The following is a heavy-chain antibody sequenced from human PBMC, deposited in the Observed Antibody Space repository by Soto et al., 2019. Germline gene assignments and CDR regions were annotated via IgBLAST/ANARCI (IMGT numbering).Heavy chain of an antibody. D-gene: IGHD3-22*01. CDR3: ARGGYYDSSGYFDGEFDY. CDR2: IYHSGST. V-gene: IGHV4-30-2*01. Sequence: QLQLQESGSGLVKPSQTLSLTCAVSGGSISSVGYSWSWIRQPPGKGLEWIGYIYHSGSTYYNPSLKSRVTIPLDRSKNQFSLKVSSVTAADTAVYYCARGGYYDSSGYFDGEFDYWGQGTLVTVSS. J-gene: IGHJ4*02. CDR1: GGSISSVGYS.